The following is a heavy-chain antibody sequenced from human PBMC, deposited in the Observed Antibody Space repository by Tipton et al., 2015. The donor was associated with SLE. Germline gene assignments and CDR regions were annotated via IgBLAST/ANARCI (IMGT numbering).Heavy chain of an antibody. CDR3: AREDTVGGSHLQH. CDR1: GGSISSYY. V-gene: IGHV4-4*08. D-gene: IGHD2-15*01. CDR2: IYTSGST. J-gene: IGHJ1*01. Sequence: TLSLTCTVSGGSISSYYWSWIRQPPGKGLEWIGYIYTSGSTNYNPSLKSRVTISVDTSKNQFSLKLSSVTAADTAVYYCAREDTVGGSHLQHWGQGTLVTVSS.